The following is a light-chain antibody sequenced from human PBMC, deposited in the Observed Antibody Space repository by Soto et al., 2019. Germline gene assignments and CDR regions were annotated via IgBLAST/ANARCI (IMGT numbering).Light chain of an antibody. Sequence: ALQLTQSPSSLSASVGDRVTITCRASQGISSALAWYQQKPGKAPKLLIYDASSLESGVPSRFSGSGSGTDLTLTISSLQPEDFATYYCQQFNSYPLMYTFGQGTKLEIK. CDR3: QQFNSYPLMYT. CDR2: DAS. J-gene: IGKJ2*01. V-gene: IGKV1-13*02. CDR1: QGISSA.